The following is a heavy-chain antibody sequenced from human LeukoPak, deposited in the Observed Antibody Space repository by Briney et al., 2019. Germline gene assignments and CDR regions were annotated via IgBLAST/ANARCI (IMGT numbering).Heavy chain of an antibody. D-gene: IGHD4-11*01. Sequence: GGSLRLSCAASGFTFSTYAMSWVRQAPGKGLEWVSTFAISGNTYYADSVKGRFTISRDNSKNTLSLQMNSLRAEDTAVYYCAKRIGRVGPTSSHYSESWGQGTLVTVSS. V-gene: IGHV3-23*01. CDR3: AKRIGRVGPTSSHYSES. J-gene: IGHJ4*02. CDR1: GFTFSTYA. CDR2: FAISGNT.